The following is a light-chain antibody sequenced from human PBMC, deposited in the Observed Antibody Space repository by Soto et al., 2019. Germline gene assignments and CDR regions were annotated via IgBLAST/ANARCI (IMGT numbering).Light chain of an antibody. CDR2: DVS. J-gene: IGLJ1*01. CDR3: SSYTVSSTSV. Sequence: QSLLTQPASVSGSPGQSITISCPGTSSYVGAYNYVSWYQQHPGKAPKLMIYDVSNRPSGVSNRFSGSKSGNTASLTISWLQAEDEADYFCSSYTVSSTSVFGTGTKVTVL. CDR1: SSYVGAYNY. V-gene: IGLV2-14*01.